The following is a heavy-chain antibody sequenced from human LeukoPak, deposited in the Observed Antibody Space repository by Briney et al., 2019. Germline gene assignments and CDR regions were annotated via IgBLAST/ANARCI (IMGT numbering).Heavy chain of an antibody. CDR3: ARSPHWYDSSGYYILFDY. J-gene: IGHJ4*01. CDR2: IYYSGST. D-gene: IGHD3-22*01. Sequence: SQTLSLTCAVSGGSISSGGYSWTWIRQPPGKGLEWIGSIYYSGSTYYNPSLKSRVTISVDKSKNQFSLKLSSVTAADTAIYYCARSPHWYDSSGYYILFDYWGQENRVTVSS. CDR1: GGSISSGGYS. V-gene: IGHV4-30-4*07.